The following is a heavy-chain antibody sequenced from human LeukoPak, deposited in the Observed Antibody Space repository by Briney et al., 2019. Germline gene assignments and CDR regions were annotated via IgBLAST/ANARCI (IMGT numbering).Heavy chain of an antibody. CDR2: INPSGGST. J-gene: IGHJ4*02. CDR1: GYTFTSYY. D-gene: IGHD1-7*01. Sequence: ASVKVSCKASGYTFTSYYMHWVRQAPGQGLEWMGIINPSGGSTSYAQKFQGRVTMTRDTSTSTVYMELSSLRPEDTAVYYCARDNWNYDFDYWGQGTLVTVSS. CDR3: ARDNWNYDFDY. V-gene: IGHV1-46*01.